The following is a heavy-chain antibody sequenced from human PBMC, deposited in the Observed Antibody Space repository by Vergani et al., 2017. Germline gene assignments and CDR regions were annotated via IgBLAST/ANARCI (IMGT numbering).Heavy chain of an antibody. V-gene: IGHV3-73*02. CDR2: IRDKAYNYAT. CDR3: ARGYCTNSICRGKVDS. CDR1: GLTFSDSA. Sequence: EVHLVESGGGLVQPGESLKLSCATSGLTFSDSAIHWVRQTSGKGLEWIGRIRDKAYNYATVYAVSVKGRFTISRDNSKDTLYLQMNSLRAEDTAVYYCARGYCTNSICRGKVDSWGQGTLVTVSS. J-gene: IGHJ4*02. D-gene: IGHD2-8*01.